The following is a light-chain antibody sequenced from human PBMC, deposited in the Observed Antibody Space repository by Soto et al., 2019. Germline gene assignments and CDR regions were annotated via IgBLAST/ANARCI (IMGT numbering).Light chain of an antibody. CDR3: SSYTSSSTLLYV. CDR2: DVT. CDR1: SSDVGGYNF. J-gene: IGLJ1*01. Sequence: QSALTQPRSVSGSPGQSVTISCTGTSSDVGGYNFVSWYQQHPGKAPKFMIYDVTKRPSGVPDRFSGSKSGNTASLTISGLQAEDEADYYCSSYTSSSTLLYVFGTGTKVTVL. V-gene: IGLV2-11*01.